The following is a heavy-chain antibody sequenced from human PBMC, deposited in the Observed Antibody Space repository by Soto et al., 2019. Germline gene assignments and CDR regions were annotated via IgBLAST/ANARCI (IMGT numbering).Heavy chain of an antibody. V-gene: IGHV3-74*01. Sequence: EVQLVESGGGLVRPGGSLRLSCAASGFTFSYYWMHWVRQAPGKGLVWVSRIHSDGSSTTYADFVKGRFIISRDTARNTVDLQMNSVRAEDTAVCSCARGGRGAFDLWGQGTVGTVSS. CDR3: ARGGRGAFDL. CDR2: IHSDGSST. CDR1: GFTFSYYW. J-gene: IGHJ3*01. D-gene: IGHD1-26*01.